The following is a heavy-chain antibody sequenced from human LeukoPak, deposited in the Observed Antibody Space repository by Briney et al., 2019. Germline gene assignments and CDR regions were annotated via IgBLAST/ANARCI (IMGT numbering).Heavy chain of an antibody. V-gene: IGHV1-2*02. CDR3: ASSYYDILTGYYTSTFDY. CDR1: GYTFTGYY. D-gene: IGHD3-9*01. CDR2: INPNSGGT. J-gene: IGHJ4*02. Sequence: ASVKVSCKASGYTFTGYYMHWVRQAPGQGLEWMGWINPNSGGTNYAQKFQGRVTMTRDTSISTAYMELSRLRSDDTAVYYCASSYYDILTGYYTSTFDYWGQGTLVTVSS.